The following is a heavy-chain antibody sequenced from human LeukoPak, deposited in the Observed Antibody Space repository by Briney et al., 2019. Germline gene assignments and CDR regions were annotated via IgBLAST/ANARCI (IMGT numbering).Heavy chain of an antibody. J-gene: IGHJ6*03. Sequence: GGSLRLSCAAAGFTFSSYNMNWVRQAPGKGLEWVSGITGSSGTAYYAGSVKGRFTISRDDSKNTLYLQMSSLRVDDTAIYYCAKSGASPLYHMDVWGKGATVTVSS. CDR3: AKSGASPLYHMDV. V-gene: IGHV3-23*01. CDR2: ITGSSGTA. D-gene: IGHD1-26*01. CDR1: GFTFSSYN.